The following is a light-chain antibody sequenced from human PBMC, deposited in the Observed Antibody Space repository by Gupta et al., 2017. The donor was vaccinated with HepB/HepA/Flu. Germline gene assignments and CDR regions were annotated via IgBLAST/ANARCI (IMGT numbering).Light chain of an antibody. Sequence: SSVLTQLPAVSVAPGKTARIPCGGNDMGSRSVHWYQQKTGQAPVLVISYGSDRPSGIAERFSGSNSGNTATLTISRVEAGDEADYYCQLWESNGDHLLFGGGTKLTVL. CDR1: DMGSRS. V-gene: IGLV3-21*01. J-gene: IGLJ2*01. CDR2: YGS. CDR3: QLWESNGDHLL.